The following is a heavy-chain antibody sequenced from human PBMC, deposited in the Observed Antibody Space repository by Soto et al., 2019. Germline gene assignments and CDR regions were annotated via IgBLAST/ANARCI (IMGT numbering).Heavy chain of an antibody. J-gene: IGHJ4*02. D-gene: IGHD1-26*01. CDR2: ISGSGGST. V-gene: IGHV3-23*01. CDR3: AKTPRSGSLYFDY. Sequence: EVQLLESGGGLVQPGGSLRLSCAASGFTFSSYAMSWVRQAPGKGLEWVSAISGSGGSTYYADSVKGRFTLSRDNSKNTLYLQMNSLRAEDTAVYYWAKTPRSGSLYFDYWGQGTLVTVSS. CDR1: GFTFSSYA.